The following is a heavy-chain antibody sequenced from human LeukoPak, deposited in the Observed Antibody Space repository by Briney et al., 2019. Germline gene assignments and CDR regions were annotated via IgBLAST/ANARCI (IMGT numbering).Heavy chain of an antibody. J-gene: IGHJ3*02. Sequence: SETLSLTCTVSGGSISSYYWSWIRQPAGRGLEWIGRIYTSGSTNYNPSLKSRVTMSVDTSKNQFSLKLGSVTAADTAVYYCARDKRVLRYFDWLFGMDAFDIWGQGTMVTVSS. CDR1: GGSISSYY. D-gene: IGHD3-9*01. CDR2: IYTSGST. CDR3: ARDKRVLRYFDWLFGMDAFDI. V-gene: IGHV4-4*07.